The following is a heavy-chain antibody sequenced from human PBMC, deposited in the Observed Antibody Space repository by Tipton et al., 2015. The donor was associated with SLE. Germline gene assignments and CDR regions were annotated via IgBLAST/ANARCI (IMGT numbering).Heavy chain of an antibody. D-gene: IGHD3-22*01. CDR3: ARYFYDSSGVCLFDL. V-gene: IGHV4-4*02. CDR1: GASITSLNW. CDR2: VHHSGTT. Sequence: TLSLTCTVSGASITSLNWWTWVRQPPGKGLEWIGEVHHSGTTNYNPSLQGRLSMSLDTSKNQLSLQLSSVTSADTAVYYCARYFYDSSGVCLFDLWGQGTLVTVSS. J-gene: IGHJ4*02.